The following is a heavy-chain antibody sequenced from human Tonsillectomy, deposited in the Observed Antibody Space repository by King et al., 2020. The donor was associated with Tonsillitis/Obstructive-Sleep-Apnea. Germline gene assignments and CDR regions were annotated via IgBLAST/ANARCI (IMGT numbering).Heavy chain of an antibody. Sequence: EKQLVQSGAEVKKPGESLRISCKGSGYSFTSYWISWVRQMPGKGLEWMGRIDPIDSYTNYSPSFQGHVTISGDKSTSTAYLQWRSLKASDTAMYYCARHGSSSSGNYYYHYMDVWGKGTTVTVSS. CDR3: ARHGSSSSGNYYYHYMDV. J-gene: IGHJ6*03. CDR2: IDPIDSYT. CDR1: GYSFTSYW. V-gene: IGHV5-10-1*01. D-gene: IGHD6-13*01.